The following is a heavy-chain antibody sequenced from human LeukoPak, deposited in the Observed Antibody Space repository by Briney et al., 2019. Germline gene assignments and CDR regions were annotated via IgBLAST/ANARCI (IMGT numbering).Heavy chain of an antibody. CDR3: ARASSTVTHNWFDP. Sequence: SETLSLTCTVSGGSISSGGYYWSWIRQHPGKGLEWIGYIYYSGSTYHNPSLKCRVTISVDTSKNQFSLKLSSVTAADTAVYYCARASSTVTHNWFDPWGQGTLVTVSS. CDR2: IYYSGST. V-gene: IGHV4-31*03. CDR1: GGSISSGGYY. D-gene: IGHD4-17*01. J-gene: IGHJ5*02.